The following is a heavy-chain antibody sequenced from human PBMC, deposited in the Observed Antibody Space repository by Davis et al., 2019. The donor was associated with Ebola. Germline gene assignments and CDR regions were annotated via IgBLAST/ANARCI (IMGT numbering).Heavy chain of an antibody. CDR3: TANRYYYYGMDV. J-gene: IGHJ6*02. Sequence: GESLKISCAASGFTFSSYSMNWVRQAPGKGLEWVSSISSSSSYIYYADSVKGRFTISRDNSKNTLYLQMNSLRAEDTAVYYCTANRYYYYGMDVWGQGTTVTVSS. D-gene: IGHD5-18*01. CDR1: GFTFSSYS. CDR2: ISSSSSYI. V-gene: IGHV3-21*04.